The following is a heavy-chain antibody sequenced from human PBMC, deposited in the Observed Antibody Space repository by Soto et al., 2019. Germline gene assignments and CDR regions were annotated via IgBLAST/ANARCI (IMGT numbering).Heavy chain of an antibody. CDR2: IYYSGST. V-gene: IGHV4-59*01. CDR3: ARAISVGGLEWLQYFDY. J-gene: IGHJ4*02. D-gene: IGHD3-3*01. CDR1: GGSISSYY. Sequence: QVQLQESGPGLVKPSETLSLTCTVSGGSISSYYWSWIRQPPGKGLEWIGYIYYSGSTNYNPSLKIRVTISVDTSKNQFSLKLSSVTAADTAVYYCARAISVGGLEWLQYFDYWGQGTLVTVSS.